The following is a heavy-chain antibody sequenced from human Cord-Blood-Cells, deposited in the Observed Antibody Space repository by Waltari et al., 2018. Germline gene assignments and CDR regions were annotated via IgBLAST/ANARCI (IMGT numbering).Heavy chain of an antibody. J-gene: IGHJ4*02. D-gene: IGHD7-27*01. CDR1: GYSISSGYY. Sequence: QVQLQESGPGLVKPSETLSLTCAVSGYSISSGYYWGWIRQPPGKGLEWIGSIYHSGSTYYNPPLKSRVTISVDTSKNQFSLKLSSVTAADTAVYYCARVWGSRYFDYWGQGTLVTVSS. CDR3: ARVWGSRYFDY. CDR2: IYHSGST. V-gene: IGHV4-38-2*01.